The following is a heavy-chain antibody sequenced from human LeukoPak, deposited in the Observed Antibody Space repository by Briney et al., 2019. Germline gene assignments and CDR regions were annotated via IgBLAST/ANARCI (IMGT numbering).Heavy chain of an antibody. V-gene: IGHV3-48*03. Sequence: GGSLRLSCAASGFTFSSYEMNWVRQAPGKGLEWVSYISSSGSTIYYADSVKGRFTISRDNAKNSLYLQMDSLGPEDTAVYYCARDPYSGNYGTYYYYYMDVWGKGTTVTVSS. J-gene: IGHJ6*03. CDR3: ARDPYSGNYGTYYYYYMDV. CDR2: ISSSGSTI. CDR1: GFTFSSYE. D-gene: IGHD1-26*01.